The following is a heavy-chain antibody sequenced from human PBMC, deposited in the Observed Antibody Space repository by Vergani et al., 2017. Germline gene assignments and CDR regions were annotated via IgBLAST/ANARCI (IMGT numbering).Heavy chain of an antibody. CDR2: ISGSGGST. D-gene: IGHD2-2*01. V-gene: IGHV3-23*01. Sequence: EVQLMESGGGWAQPGGSLRLSCAASGFTFSSYAMSWVRQAPGKGLEWVSAISGSGGSTYYADSVKGRFTISRDNSKNTLYLQMNSLRAEDTAVYYCAKDLKDCSSTSCYPYNWFDPWGQGTLVTVSS. CDR3: AKDLKDCSSTSCYPYNWFDP. J-gene: IGHJ5*02. CDR1: GFTFSSYA.